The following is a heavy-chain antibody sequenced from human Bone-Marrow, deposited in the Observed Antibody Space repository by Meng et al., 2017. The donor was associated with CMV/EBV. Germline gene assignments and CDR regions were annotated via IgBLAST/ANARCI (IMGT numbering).Heavy chain of an antibody. CDR2: IYGSGGTT. D-gene: IGHD6-13*01. V-gene: IGHV3-23*01. CDR1: GFIFNNYA. CDR3: ARGGSSTTWLVFDY. Sequence: GESLKISCAASGFIFNNYAMTWVRQTPGKGLEWVSTIYGSGGTTNYADSVKGRFTISRDDSRNTLYLQMNSLRVDDTAVFYCARGGSSTTWLVFDYWGLGTLVTVSS. J-gene: IGHJ4*02.